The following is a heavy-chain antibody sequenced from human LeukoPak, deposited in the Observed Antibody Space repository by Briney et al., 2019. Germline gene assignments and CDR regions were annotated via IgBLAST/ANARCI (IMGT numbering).Heavy chain of an antibody. D-gene: IGHD6-19*01. V-gene: IGHV3-43*02. CDR1: GFTFDDYA. CDR2: IRGDGTTT. Sequence: GETLRLSCAASGFTFDDYAMHWVRQGPGKGLEWVSLIRGDGTTTYYADSVKGRFTISRDNSKNSLYLQMNSLRTGDTALYYCAKDIGSGWSFDYWGQGTLVTV. CDR3: AKDIGSGWSFDY. J-gene: IGHJ4*02.